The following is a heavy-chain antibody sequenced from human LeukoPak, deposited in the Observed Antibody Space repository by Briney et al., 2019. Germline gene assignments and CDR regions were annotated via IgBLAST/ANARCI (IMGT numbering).Heavy chain of an antibody. D-gene: IGHD2-2*01. V-gene: IGHV4-59*08. CDR1: GGSISNYY. J-gene: IGHJ5*02. CDR2: IYYSGST. CDR3: ARQAYXSSXTXXXXXDP. Sequence: PSETLSLTCTVSGGSISNYYWSWIRQPPGKGLEWIGYIYYSGSTSYNPSLKTRVIISVDTSKNQFSLKLSSVTAADTAVYYCARQAYXSSXTXXXXXDPWXXGTLVTVS.